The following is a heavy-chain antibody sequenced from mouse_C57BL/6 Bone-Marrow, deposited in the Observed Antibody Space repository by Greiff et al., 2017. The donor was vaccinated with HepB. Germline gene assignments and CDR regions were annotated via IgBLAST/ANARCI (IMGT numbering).Heavy chain of an antibody. CDR1: GYTFTSYG. V-gene: IGHV1-81*01. J-gene: IGHJ2*01. D-gene: IGHD1-1*01. CDR2: IYPRSGNT. CDR3: ARCGYGSDFDY. Sequence: QVQLQQSGAELARPGASVKLSCKASGYTFTSYGISWVKQRTGQGLEWIGEIYPRSGNTYYNEKLKGKATLTADKSSSTAYMELRSLTSEDSAVYFCARCGYGSDFDYWGQGTTLTVSS.